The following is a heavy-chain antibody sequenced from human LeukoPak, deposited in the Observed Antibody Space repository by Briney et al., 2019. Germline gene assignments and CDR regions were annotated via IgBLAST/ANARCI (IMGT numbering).Heavy chain of an antibody. Sequence: GSLRLSCAASGFTFDDYGMSWVRQAPGKGLEGVSGINCNGGSTDYADSVKGRFTISRDNAKNSLYLQMNSLRAEDTALYHCARDLDYGSGSPDYGMDVWGQGTTVTVSS. CDR3: ARDLDYGSGSPDYGMDV. CDR1: GFTFDDYG. J-gene: IGHJ6*02. V-gene: IGHV3-20*01. CDR2: INCNGGST. D-gene: IGHD3-10*01.